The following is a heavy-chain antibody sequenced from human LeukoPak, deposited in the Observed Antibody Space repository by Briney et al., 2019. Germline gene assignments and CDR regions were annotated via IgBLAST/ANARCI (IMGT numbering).Heavy chain of an antibody. CDR1: GFTFSSYW. J-gene: IGHJ4*02. D-gene: IGHD3-3*01. Sequence: HRGGSLRLSCAASGFTFSSYWMSWVRQAPGKGPEWVAHIKQDASQEDHVDSVKGRFTISRDNAKNSLYLQMNSLRAEDTAVYYCARGVVYPTWSGPHWSDYWGQGTLVTVSS. CDR2: IKQDASQE. CDR3: ARGVVYPTWSGPHWSDY. V-gene: IGHV3-7*01.